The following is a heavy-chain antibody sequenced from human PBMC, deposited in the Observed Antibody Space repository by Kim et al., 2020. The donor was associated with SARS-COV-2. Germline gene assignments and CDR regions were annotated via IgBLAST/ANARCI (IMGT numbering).Heavy chain of an antibody. V-gene: IGHV3-30*18. Sequence: GGSLRRSCAASGFTFSTYGMHWIRQAPGKGLEWVAVVSSDGNNKYYADSVKGRFTISRDNSKNTLYLQMNSLRDEDTAVYYCAKALRSGMAKDFDYWGQGTLVTVSA. CDR1: GFTFSTYG. CDR3: AKALRSGMAKDFDY. J-gene: IGHJ4*02. D-gene: IGHD1-26*01. CDR2: VSSDGNNK.